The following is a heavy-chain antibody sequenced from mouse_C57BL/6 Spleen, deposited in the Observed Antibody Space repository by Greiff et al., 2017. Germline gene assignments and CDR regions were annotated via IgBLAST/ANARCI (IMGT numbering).Heavy chain of an antibody. CDR2: IYPGDGDT. J-gene: IGHJ1*03. V-gene: IGHV1-82*01. CDR3: AGTTVPHWYFDV. Sequence: VQLQQSGPELVKPGASVKISCKASGYAFSSSWMNWVKQRPGKGLEWIGRIYPGDGDTNYNGKFKGKATLTADKSSSTAYMQLSSLTSEDSAVYFCAGTTVPHWYFDVWGTGTTVTVSS. CDR1: GYAFSSSW. D-gene: IGHD1-1*01.